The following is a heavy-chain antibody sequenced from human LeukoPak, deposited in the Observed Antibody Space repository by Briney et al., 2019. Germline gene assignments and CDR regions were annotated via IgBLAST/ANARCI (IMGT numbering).Heavy chain of an antibody. V-gene: IGHV1-69*06. Sequence: RASVKVSCKASGGTFSSYAISWVRQAPGQGLEWMGGIIPIFGTANYAQKFQGRVTITADKSTSTAYMELSSLRSDDTAVYYCVREENWFDPWGQGTLVTVSS. CDR3: VREENWFDP. CDR2: IIPIFGTA. CDR1: GGTFSSYA. J-gene: IGHJ5*02.